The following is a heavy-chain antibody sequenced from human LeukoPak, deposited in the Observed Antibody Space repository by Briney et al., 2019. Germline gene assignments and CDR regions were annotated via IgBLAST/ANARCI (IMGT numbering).Heavy chain of an antibody. CDR2: IANDGRDK. V-gene: IGHV3-30-3*01. D-gene: IGHD6-13*01. CDR3: ARDRTAAAADYYFDY. CDR1: KLTFSSYP. Sequence: QPGRSLRLSCAASKLTFSSYPMHWVRQAPGKGLEWVAVIANDGRDKHCADSVKGRFTISRDNSKNTLYLQINSLRAEDTAVYYCARDRTAAAADYYFDYWGQGTLVTVSS. J-gene: IGHJ4*02.